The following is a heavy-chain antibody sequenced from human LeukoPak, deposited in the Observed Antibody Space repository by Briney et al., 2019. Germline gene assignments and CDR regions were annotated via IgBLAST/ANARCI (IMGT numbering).Heavy chain of an antibody. J-gene: IGHJ6*03. CDR3: ARPVRRSYYMDV. V-gene: IGHV4-4*02. CDR2: INHSGST. CDR1: GGSISSSNW. Sequence: PSGTLSLTCVVSGGSISSSNWWSWVRQPPGKGLEWIGEINHSGSTNYNPSLKSRVTISVDTSKNQFSLKLSSVTAADTAVYYCARPVRRSYYMDVWGKGTTVTISS.